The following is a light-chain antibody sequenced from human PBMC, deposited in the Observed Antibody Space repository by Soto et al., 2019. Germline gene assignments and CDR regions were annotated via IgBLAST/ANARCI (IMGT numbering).Light chain of an antibody. Sequence: DIQMTQSPSTLSASVGDRVSITCRASQSISSWLAWYQQKPGKVPNLLIYDVSNLESGVPSRFSGSGSGTEFTLTISSLQPDDFATYYCQQHQSYWTFGQGTKVDIK. CDR3: QQHQSYWT. CDR1: QSISSW. J-gene: IGKJ1*01. V-gene: IGKV1-5*01. CDR2: DVS.